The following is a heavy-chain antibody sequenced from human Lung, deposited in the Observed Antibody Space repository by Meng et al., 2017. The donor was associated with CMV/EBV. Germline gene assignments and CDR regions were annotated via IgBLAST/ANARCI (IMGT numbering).Heavy chain of an antibody. V-gene: IGHV3-23*03. J-gene: IGHJ6*02. D-gene: IGHD6-19*01. CDR1: EFTFSSYA. CDR2: IYSGGTST. Sequence: ESXKISXAPSEFTFSSYAMSWVRQAPGKGLEWVSLIYSGGTSTYYADSVKGRFTTSRDNSKNTLYLQMNSLRAEDTAVYYCAKDLMDSSGWYEYYYHGMDVWGQGTXVTVSS. CDR3: AKDLMDSSGWYEYYYHGMDV.